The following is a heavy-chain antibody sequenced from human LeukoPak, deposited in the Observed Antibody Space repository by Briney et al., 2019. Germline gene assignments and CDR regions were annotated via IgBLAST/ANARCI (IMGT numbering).Heavy chain of an antibody. D-gene: IGHD3-9*01. CDR3: AKPLGGHYGVGYYDMRDH. CDR2: ISYDGSNK. CDR1: GFTFSSYG. Sequence: GGSLRLSCAASGFTFSSYGMHWVRQAPGKGLEWVAVISYDGSNKYYADSVKGRFTISRDNSKNTLHLQMNNLRPEDTAVYYCAKPLGGHYGVGYYDMRDHWGQGTLVIVSS. J-gene: IGHJ4*02. V-gene: IGHV3-30*18.